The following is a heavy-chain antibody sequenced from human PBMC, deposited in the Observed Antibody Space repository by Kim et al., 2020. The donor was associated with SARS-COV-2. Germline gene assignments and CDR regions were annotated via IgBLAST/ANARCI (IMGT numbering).Heavy chain of an antibody. J-gene: IGHJ4*02. D-gene: IGHD1-1*01. CDR1: GGTFSSYA. CDR3: ARAVRERWSEQNYFAY. V-gene: IGHV1-69*13. Sequence: SVKVSCKASGGTFSSYAISWVRQAPGQGLEWMGGIIPIFGTANYAQKFQGRVTITADESTSTAYMELSSLRSEDTAVYYCARAVRERWSEQNYFAYWGLGTRVTVST. CDR2: IIPIFGTA.